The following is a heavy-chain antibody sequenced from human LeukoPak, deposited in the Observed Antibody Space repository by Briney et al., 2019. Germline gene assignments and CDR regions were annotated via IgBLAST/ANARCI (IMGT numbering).Heavy chain of an antibody. V-gene: IGHV3-21*01. J-gene: IGHJ4*02. D-gene: IGHD6-6*01. CDR2: ISSSSSCI. Sequence: PGGSLRLSCAASGFTFSSYSMNWVRQAPGKGLEWVSSISSSSSCIYYADSVKGRFTISRDNAKNSLYLKMNSLRAEDTAVYYCARDSKYSSSSGLHDYWGQGTLVTVSP. CDR3: ARDSKYSSSSGLHDY. CDR1: GFTFSSYS.